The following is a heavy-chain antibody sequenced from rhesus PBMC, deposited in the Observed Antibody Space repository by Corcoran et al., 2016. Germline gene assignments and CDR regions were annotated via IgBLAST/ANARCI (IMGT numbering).Heavy chain of an antibody. D-gene: IGHD6-13*01. CDR3: ANDFYSNWSGRFDV. Sequence: QLQLQESGPGLVKPSETLSVPCAASGGSISSSYWGWIRQAPGKGLDGIGYIFASGSTTNYNPSLKIRVTLSVDTSKNQLSLKLNSVTAADTAVYYCANDFYSNWSGRFDVWGPGVLVTVSS. J-gene: IGHJ5-1*01. V-gene: IGHV4-169*02. CDR2: IFASGSTT. CDR1: GGSISSSY.